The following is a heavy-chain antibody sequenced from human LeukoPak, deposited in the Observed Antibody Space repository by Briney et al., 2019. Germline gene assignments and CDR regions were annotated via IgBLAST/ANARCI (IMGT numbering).Heavy chain of an antibody. V-gene: IGHV1-69*13. CDR1: GGTFSSYA. Sequence: SVKVSCKASGGTFSSYAISWVRQAPGQGIEWVGGISPIFGTANYAQKFQGRVTITADESTSTAYMELSSLRSEDTAVYYCATMDIVVVPAAHTSVGDWGQGTLVTVSS. CDR3: ATMDIVVVPAAHTSVGD. D-gene: IGHD2-2*03. CDR2: ISPIFGTA. J-gene: IGHJ4*02.